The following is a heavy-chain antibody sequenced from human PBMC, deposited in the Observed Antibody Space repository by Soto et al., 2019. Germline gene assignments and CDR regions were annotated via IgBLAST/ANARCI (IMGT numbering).Heavy chain of an antibody. Sequence: GGSLRLSCAASGFTFSSYSMNWVRQAPGKGLEWVSYISSSSSTIYYADSVKGRFTISRDNAKNSLYLQMNSLRAEDTAVYYCARDISPLDWSSSSLDYWGQGTLVTVSS. D-gene: IGHD6-6*01. CDR1: GFTFSSYS. CDR2: ISSSSSTI. J-gene: IGHJ4*02. V-gene: IGHV3-48*01. CDR3: ARDISPLDWSSSSLDY.